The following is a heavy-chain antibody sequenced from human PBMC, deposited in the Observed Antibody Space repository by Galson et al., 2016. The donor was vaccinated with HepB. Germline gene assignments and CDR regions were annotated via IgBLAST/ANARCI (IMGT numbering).Heavy chain of an antibody. D-gene: IGHD3-10*01. CDR1: GFTFSDRH. V-gene: IGHV3-11*01. J-gene: IGHJ4*02. Sequence: SLRLSCAASGFTFSDRHISWIRQAPGKGLEWVSHISGTGRTTYYADSVVGRFIISRDNAKNSVYLQMNSLRVEDTAVYYCARELLAFDNWGQGTLVTVSS. CDR3: ARELLAFDN. CDR2: ISGTGRTT.